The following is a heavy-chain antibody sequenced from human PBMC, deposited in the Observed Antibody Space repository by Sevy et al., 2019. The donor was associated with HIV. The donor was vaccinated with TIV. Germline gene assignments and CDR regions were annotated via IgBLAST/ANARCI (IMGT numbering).Heavy chain of an antibody. J-gene: IGHJ4*02. CDR1: GLTSRTYW. CDR2: INPDGGEN. Sequence: GGSLRLSCVVSGLTSRTYWMHWVRRAPGKGLEWVASINPDGGENYYVASVKGRFSISRDNSNNSLYLQMTSVIAEDTAAYYCARGTYYYDSGFYYPFDYWGQGTLVTVSS. D-gene: IGHD3-10*01. V-gene: IGHV3-7*01. CDR3: ARGTYYYDSGFYYPFDY.